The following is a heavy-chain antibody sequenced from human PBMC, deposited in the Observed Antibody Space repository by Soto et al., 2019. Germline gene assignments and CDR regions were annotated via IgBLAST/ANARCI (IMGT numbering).Heavy chain of an antibody. CDR1: GGSISSGGYS. D-gene: IGHD2-15*01. CDR3: ARGQVVAAQH. V-gene: IGHV4-30-2*01. CDR2: IYHSGST. Sequence: PSETLSLACAVSGGSISSGGYSWSWIRQPPGKGLEWIGYIYHSGSTYYNPSLKSRVTISVDRSKNQFSLKLCSVTAADTAVYYCARGQVVAAQHWGQGTLVTVSS. J-gene: IGHJ4*02.